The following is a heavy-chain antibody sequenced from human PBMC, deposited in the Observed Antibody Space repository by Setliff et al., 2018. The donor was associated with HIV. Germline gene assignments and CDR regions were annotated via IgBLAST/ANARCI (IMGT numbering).Heavy chain of an antibody. CDR3: ARHLRSYGAAIGYGMDV. J-gene: IGHJ6*02. CDR2: IYYSGST. Sequence: SETLSLTCTVSGGSISSYYWGWIRQPPGKGLEWIGSIYYSGSTYYNPSLKSRVTISVDTSKNQFSLKLSSVTAADTAVYYCARHLRSYGAAIGYGMDVWGQGTTVTVSS. CDR1: GGSISSYY. D-gene: IGHD5-18*01. V-gene: IGHV4-39*01.